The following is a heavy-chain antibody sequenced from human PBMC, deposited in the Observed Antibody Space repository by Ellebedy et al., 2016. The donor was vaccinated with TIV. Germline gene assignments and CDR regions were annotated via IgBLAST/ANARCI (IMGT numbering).Heavy chain of an antibody. CDR2: ISYSWST. CDR3: ARWIVVAGGFDY. J-gene: IGHJ4*02. D-gene: IGHD6-19*01. V-gene: IGHV4-39*01. CDR1: GGSISSSSYY. Sequence: MPGGSLRLSCTVSGGSISSSSYYWGWIRQPPGKGLEWIGGISYSWSTYYNPSLKSRVTISVDTSKNQFSLKLISVTAADTAVYYCARWIVVAGGFDYWGQGTLVTVSS.